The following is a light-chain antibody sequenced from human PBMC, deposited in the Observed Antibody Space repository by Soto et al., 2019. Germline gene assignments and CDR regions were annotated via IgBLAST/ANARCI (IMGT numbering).Light chain of an antibody. J-gene: IGKJ4*01. CDR2: CAS. CDR3: QQYGSSPLT. Sequence: EIVLTQSPGTLSLSPGERPTLSCRASQSVSSSYLAWYQQKVGQAPRLLIYCASSRATGIPDRFSGSGSGTDFTLTITRLEPEDFAVYYCQQYGSSPLTFGGGTKVEIK. CDR1: QSVSSSY. V-gene: IGKV3-20*01.